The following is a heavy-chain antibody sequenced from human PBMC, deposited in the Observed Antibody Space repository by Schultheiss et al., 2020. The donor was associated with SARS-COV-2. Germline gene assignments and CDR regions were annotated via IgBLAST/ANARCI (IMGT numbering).Heavy chain of an antibody. V-gene: IGHV4-59*01. CDR1: GGSISSYY. D-gene: IGHD2-21*02. Sequence: GSLRLSCTVSGGSISSYYWSWIRQPPGKALEWIGYMDYSGTTKYNPSLKSRVTISVDTSKNQISLKLSSVTAADTAVYYCARARCGGDCYSTFDYWGQGTLVTVSS. J-gene: IGHJ4*02. CDR3: ARARCGGDCYSTFDY. CDR2: MDYSGTT.